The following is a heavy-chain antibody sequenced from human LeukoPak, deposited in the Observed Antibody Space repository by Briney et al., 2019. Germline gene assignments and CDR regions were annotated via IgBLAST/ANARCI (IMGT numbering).Heavy chain of an antibody. CDR1: GYTFTVKF. D-gene: IGHD3-9*01. V-gene: IGHV1-2*02. CDR2: IDPKSGGP. J-gene: IGHJ4*02. Sequence: GASVKVSCKTSGYTFTVKFLHWLRQAPGQGLEWMGGIDPKSGGPVYGQNFRCRVTVTRDTSVSTEHMELRRLRSDDTAVYFCALENCYVDTGCSKSFDYWGQGTLVTVSS. CDR3: ALENCYVDTGCSKSFDY.